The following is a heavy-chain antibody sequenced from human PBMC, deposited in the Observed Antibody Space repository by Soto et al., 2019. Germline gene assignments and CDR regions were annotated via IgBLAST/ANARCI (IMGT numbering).Heavy chain of an antibody. D-gene: IGHD3-22*01. CDR3: AKDMNYYDSSGYTFDY. CDR2: ISWNSGSI. Sequence: PGGSLRLSCAASGFTFDDYAMHWVRQAPGKGLEWVSGISWNSGSIGYADSVKGRFTIPRDNAKNSLYLQMNSLRAEDTALYYCAKDMNYYDSSGYTFDYWGQGTLVTVSS. J-gene: IGHJ4*02. CDR1: GFTFDDYA. V-gene: IGHV3-9*01.